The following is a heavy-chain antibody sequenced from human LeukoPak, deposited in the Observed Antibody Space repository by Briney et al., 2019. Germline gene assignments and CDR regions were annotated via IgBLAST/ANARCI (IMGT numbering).Heavy chain of an antibody. J-gene: IGHJ4*02. CDR2: ISAYNGNT. D-gene: IGHD4-23*01. V-gene: IGHV1-18*01. CDR1: GYTFTRYG. Sequence: ASVTVSCKASGYTFTRYGISWVRQAPGQGLEWMAWISAYNGNTHYAQKLQGRVTMTTDTSTSTAYMELRSLRSDDTAVYYCARDDSLFPNSPDYWGQGTLVTVSS. CDR3: ARDDSLFPNSPDY.